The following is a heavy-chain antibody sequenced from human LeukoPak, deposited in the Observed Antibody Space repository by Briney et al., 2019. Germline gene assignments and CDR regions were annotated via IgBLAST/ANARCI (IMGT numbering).Heavy chain of an antibody. J-gene: IGHJ4*02. CDR3: AKQAGWGGYFSFLPFDF. D-gene: IGHD3-3*01. V-gene: IGHV3-23*01. Sequence: RAGGSLRLSCAASGFTFSSYWMSWVRQAPGKGLEWVSGFGHNGGITYSDSVKGRFTISRDDSKNTLFLQMNSLRADDTAVYFCAKQAGWGGYFSFLPFDFWGRGTLVTVSS. CDR2: FGHNGGIT. CDR1: GFTFSSYW.